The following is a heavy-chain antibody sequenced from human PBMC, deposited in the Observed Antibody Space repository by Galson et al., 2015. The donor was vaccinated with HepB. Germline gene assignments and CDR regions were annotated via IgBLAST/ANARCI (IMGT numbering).Heavy chain of an antibody. V-gene: IGHV1-2*06. Sequence: SVKVSCKASGYTFTGYYMHWVRQAPGQGLEWMGRINPNSGGTNYAQKFQGRVTMTRDTSISTAYMELSRLRSDDTAVYYCARERPPRWGVVTANAFDIWGQGTMVTVSS. CDR2: INPNSGGT. CDR1: GYTFTGYY. J-gene: IGHJ3*02. D-gene: IGHD2-21*02. CDR3: ARERPPRWGVVTANAFDI.